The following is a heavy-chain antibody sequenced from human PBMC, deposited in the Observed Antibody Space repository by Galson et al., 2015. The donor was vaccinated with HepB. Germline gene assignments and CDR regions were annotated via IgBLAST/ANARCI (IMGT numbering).Heavy chain of an antibody. J-gene: IGHJ4*02. Sequence: SLRLSCAASGFPFRSYAMHWVRQAPGKGLEWVTMLSYDGSNKYYADSVKGRFAVSRDNSKNTVSLHMNSLSLEDTAVYYCARDYDYGDRSDYWGQGTLVTVSS. CDR3: ARDYDYGDRSDY. D-gene: IGHD4-17*01. CDR1: GFPFRSYA. V-gene: IGHV3-30*09. CDR2: LSYDGSNK.